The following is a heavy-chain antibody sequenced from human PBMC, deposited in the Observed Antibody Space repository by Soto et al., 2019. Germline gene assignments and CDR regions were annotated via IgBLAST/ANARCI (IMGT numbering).Heavy chain of an antibody. V-gene: IGHV3-23*01. D-gene: IGHD6-13*01. CDR2: ISGSGGST. CDR1: GFTFISYA. Sequence: GGSLRLSCAASGFTFISYAMSWVRQAPGKGLEWVSAISGSGGSTYYADSVKGRFTISRDNSKNTLYLQMNSLRAEDTAVYYCAKRSSWYIGYYDYWGQGTLVTVSS. J-gene: IGHJ4*02. CDR3: AKRSSWYIGYYDY.